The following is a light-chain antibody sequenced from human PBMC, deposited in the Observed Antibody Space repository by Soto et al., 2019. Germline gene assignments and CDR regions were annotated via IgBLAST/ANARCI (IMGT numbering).Light chain of an antibody. V-gene: IGLV2-14*01. CDR1: SSDVGGYNY. J-gene: IGLJ1*01. CDR3: SSYTSSSTLSYV. CDR2: DVS. Sequence: QSALTQPASVSGSPGQSITISCTGTSSDVGGYNYVSWYQQHPGKAPKLMIYDVSNRPSGVSNRFSGSKSGNTASLTIPGLQAEDEADYYCSSYTSSSTLSYVFGTGTKLTVL.